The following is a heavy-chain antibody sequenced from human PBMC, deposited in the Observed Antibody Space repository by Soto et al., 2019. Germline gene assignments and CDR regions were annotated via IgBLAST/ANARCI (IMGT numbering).Heavy chain of an antibody. CDR2: IRSNGYGGTP. V-gene: IGHV3-49*04. J-gene: IGHJ4*02. D-gene: IGHD7-27*01. CDR3: VRDRLTGMPRGDY. CDR1: GYTFGGYA. Sequence: PGGSLRLSCTGSGYTFGGYALSWVRQAPGKGLERVALIRSNGYGGTPEYAASVKGRYSISRDDSRSFAYLQMNSLETEDTAVYYCVRDRLTGMPRGDYWGQGTLVTVSS.